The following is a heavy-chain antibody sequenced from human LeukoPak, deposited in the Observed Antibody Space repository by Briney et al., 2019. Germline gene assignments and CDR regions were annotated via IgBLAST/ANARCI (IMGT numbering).Heavy chain of an antibody. D-gene: IGHD1-1*01. CDR2: INPNSGGT. Sequence: ASVKVSCKASGYTFIGYYMHWVRQAPGQGLERMGRINPNSGGTNYAQKFQGRVTMTRDTSISTAYMELSRLRSDDTAVYYCARENWNDYWGQRTLVTVSS. CDR3: ARENWNDY. J-gene: IGHJ4*02. CDR1: GYTFIGYY. V-gene: IGHV1-2*06.